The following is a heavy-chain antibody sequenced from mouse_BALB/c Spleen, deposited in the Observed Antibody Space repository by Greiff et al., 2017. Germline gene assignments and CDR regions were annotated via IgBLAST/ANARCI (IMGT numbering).Heavy chain of an antibody. J-gene: IGHJ3*01. D-gene: IGHD1-1*01. CDR1: GFNIKDTY. CDR3: ARYYGSPPWFAY. CDR2: IDPANGNT. V-gene: IGHV14-3*02. Sequence: VQLQQSGAELVKPGASVKLSCTASGFNIKDTYMHWVKQRPEQGLEWIGRIDPANGNTKYDPKFQGKATITADTSSNTAYLQLSSLTSEDTAVYYCARYYGSPPWFAYWGQGTLVTVSA.